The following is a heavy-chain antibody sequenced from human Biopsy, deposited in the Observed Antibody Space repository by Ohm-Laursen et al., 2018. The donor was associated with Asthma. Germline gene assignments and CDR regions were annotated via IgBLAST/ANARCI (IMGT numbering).Heavy chain of an antibody. V-gene: IGHV1-69*01. CDR1: EGTFSNFA. CDR3: ARCQVGYSSGWSLLLKKIYYSGMDV. CDR2: IMTVFGTT. D-gene: IGHD6-19*01. Sequence: SSVKVSCKVPEGTFSNFAISWVRQAPGQGLEWLGGIMTVFGTTNYAQKFQGRVTITADESTSTAYMEVTSLRSEDTAIYYCARCQVGYSSGWSLLLKKIYYSGMDVWGQGTAVTVSS. J-gene: IGHJ6*02.